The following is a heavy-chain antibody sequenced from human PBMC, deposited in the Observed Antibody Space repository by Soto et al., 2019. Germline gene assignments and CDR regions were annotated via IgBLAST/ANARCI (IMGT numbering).Heavy chain of an antibody. V-gene: IGHV4-39*01. CDR1: GGSINRSTYY. D-gene: IGHD3-16*02. CDR3: ARSPRSDELTLFDY. Sequence: SETLSRTCTVSGGSINRSTYYWTWFRQPPGRGLEWIGSIYYSGKTYYNQSLKSRVTISVDTSNNQFSLKLTSVTAADRAVYYCARSPRSDELTLFDYWGQGTVVT. J-gene: IGHJ4*02. CDR2: IYYSGKT.